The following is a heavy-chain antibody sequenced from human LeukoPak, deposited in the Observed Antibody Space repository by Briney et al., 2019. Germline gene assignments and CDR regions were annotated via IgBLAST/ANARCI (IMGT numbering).Heavy chain of an antibody. J-gene: IGHJ4*02. V-gene: IGHV4-31*03. D-gene: IGHD5/OR15-5a*01. Sequence: PSETLSLTCTVSGASTSSGGYYWSWIRQHPGMDLEWIGHIYYRGSTYYNPSLKSRVTISVDTSKNQFSLKLSSVTAADTAVYYCARDQGGFNVYDPFYFDYWGRGTLVTVSS. CDR2: IYYRGST. CDR3: ARDQGGFNVYDPFYFDY. CDR1: GASTSSGGYY.